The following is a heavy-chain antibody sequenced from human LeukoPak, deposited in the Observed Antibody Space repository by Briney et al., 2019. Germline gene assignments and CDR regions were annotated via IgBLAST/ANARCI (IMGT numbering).Heavy chain of an antibody. CDR3: VRGSLASGVVVYYYYYLDV. CDR2: MSASRDIT. J-gene: IGHJ6*03. V-gene: IGHV3-48*01. D-gene: IGHD3-3*01. Sequence: GGSLRLSCAASGFNYSSYTMNWVRQAPGMGLEWLSHMSASRDITYYADSVKGRFTISRDNAKNSLYLQMSSLRAEDTAVYYCVRGSLASGVVVYYYYYLDVWGKGTTVTVSS. CDR1: GFNYSSYT.